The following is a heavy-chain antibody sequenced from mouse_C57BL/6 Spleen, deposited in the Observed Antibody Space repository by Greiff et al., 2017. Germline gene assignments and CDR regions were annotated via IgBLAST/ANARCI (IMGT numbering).Heavy chain of an antibody. J-gene: IGHJ2*01. Sequence: VHLQQSGAELMKPGASVKLSCKATGYTFTGYWIEWVKQRPGHGLEWIGEILPGSGSTNYNEKFKGKATFTADTSSNTAYMQLSSLTTEDSAIYYCARGTTVVARGEVFDYWGQGTTLTVSS. CDR2: ILPGSGST. V-gene: IGHV1-9*01. CDR1: GYTFTGYW. D-gene: IGHD1-1*01. CDR3: ARGTTVVARGEVFDY.